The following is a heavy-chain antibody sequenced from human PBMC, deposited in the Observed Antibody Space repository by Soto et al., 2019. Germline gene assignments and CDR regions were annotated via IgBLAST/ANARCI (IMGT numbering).Heavy chain of an antibody. Sequence: ASVEVSCRTSGYTFSNYCITWVRQAPGQPLEWLGWISLYSDGTNYAQKFQGRVSMTTDTSTTTVYMELRSLRSDDTAVYYCARVVPGAEAWFGPWGQGTLVTVSS. D-gene: IGHD2-2*01. CDR1: GYTFSNYC. J-gene: IGHJ5*02. CDR3: ARVVPGAEAWFGP. CDR2: ISLYSDGT. V-gene: IGHV1-18*01.